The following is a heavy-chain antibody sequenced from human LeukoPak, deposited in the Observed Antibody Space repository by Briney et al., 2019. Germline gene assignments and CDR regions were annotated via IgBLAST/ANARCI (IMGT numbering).Heavy chain of an antibody. CDR2: IYHSGST. CDR3: ARDIRSPVVPIHNWWFDP. V-gene: IGHV4-4*02. CDR1: GGSISSSNW. D-gene: IGHD1-20*01. J-gene: IGHJ5*02. Sequence: SETLSLTCAVSGGSISSSNWWSWVRQPPGKGLEWIGEIYHSGSTNYNPSLKSRVTISVDKSKNQFSLKLSSVTAADTAVYYCARDIRSPVVPIHNWWFDPWGQGTLVTVSS.